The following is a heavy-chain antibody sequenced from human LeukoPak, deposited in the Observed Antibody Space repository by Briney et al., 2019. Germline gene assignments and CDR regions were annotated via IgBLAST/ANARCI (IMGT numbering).Heavy chain of an antibody. CDR3: ARGRDGRGYYAEFDY. V-gene: IGHV3-48*02. Sequence: QTGGSLRLSCAASGFTFSSYSMNWVRQAPGKGLEWVSYISSSSSTIYYADSVKGRFTISRDNAKNSLYLQMNSLRDEDTAVYYCARGRDGRGYYAEFDYWGQGTLVTVSS. D-gene: IGHD1-26*01. CDR2: ISSSSSTI. J-gene: IGHJ4*02. CDR1: GFTFSSYS.